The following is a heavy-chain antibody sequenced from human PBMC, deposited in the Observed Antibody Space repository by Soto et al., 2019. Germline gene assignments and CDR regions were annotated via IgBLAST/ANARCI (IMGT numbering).Heavy chain of an antibody. D-gene: IGHD2-15*01. CDR3: ARVRYCRTGRCFPNGFDS. CDR2: IYKSATT. V-gene: IGHV4-30-4*01. CDR1: GDSISSVDYF. J-gene: IGHJ5*01. Sequence: SETLSLPCYVSGDSISSVDYFWAWIRQPPGQALEYIGYIYKSATTYYNPSFESRVAISLDTSKSQFSLLVTAVTAADTAVYFCARVRYCRTGRCFPNGFDSWGHGTLATVSS.